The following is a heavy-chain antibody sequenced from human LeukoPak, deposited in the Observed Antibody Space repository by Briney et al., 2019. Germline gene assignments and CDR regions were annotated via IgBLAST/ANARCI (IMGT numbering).Heavy chain of an antibody. CDR3: ASIVVLTGMGWYFQY. CDR2: IYYTGPP. V-gene: IGHV4-59*01. D-gene: IGHD3-9*01. Sequence: SETLSLTCTVSTDSISSYYWSWVRQSPGTGLEWNGYIYYTGPPNSNPSLKNQLTMTRNTSKNQLSLNITSLTPANTPVYYCASIVVLTGMGWYFQYWGQGTLVSVSS. J-gene: IGHJ1*01. CDR1: TDSISSYY.